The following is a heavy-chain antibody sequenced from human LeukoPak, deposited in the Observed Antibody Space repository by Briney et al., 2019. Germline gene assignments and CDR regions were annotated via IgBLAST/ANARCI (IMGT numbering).Heavy chain of an antibody. Sequence: ASVKVSCKASGYTFTGYYMHWVRQAPGQGLEWMGWINPNSGGTNYAQKFQGRVTMTRDTSISTAYMELSRLRSDDTAVYYCARVLDVVPAAGVLRWEVNWFDPWGQGTLVTVSS. CDR3: ARVLDVVPAAGVLRWEVNWFDP. J-gene: IGHJ5*02. D-gene: IGHD2-2*01. V-gene: IGHV1-2*02. CDR1: GYTFTGYY. CDR2: INPNSGGT.